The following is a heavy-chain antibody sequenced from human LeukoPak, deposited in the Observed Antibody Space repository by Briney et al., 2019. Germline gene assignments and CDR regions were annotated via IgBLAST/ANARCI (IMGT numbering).Heavy chain of an antibody. V-gene: IGHV4-4*07. CDR2: IYTSGST. CDR1: GGSISSYY. Sequence: SETLSLTCTVSGGSISSYYWSWIRQPAGKGLEWIGRIYTSGSTNYNPSLKSRVTMSVDTSKNQFSLKLSSVTAADTAVYYCARELTDCSSTSCYRYFDLWGRGTLVTVSS. J-gene: IGHJ2*01. D-gene: IGHD2-2*01. CDR3: ARELTDCSSTSCYRYFDL.